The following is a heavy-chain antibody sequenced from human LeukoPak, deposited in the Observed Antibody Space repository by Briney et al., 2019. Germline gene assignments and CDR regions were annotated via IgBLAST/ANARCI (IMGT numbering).Heavy chain of an antibody. V-gene: IGHV5-51*01. CDR1: GYSFTSYW. J-gene: IGHJ6*02. CDR3: ASGRRYYYYGMDV. Sequence: GESLEISRKGSGYSFTSYWIGWVRQMPGKGLEWMGIIYPGDSDTRYSPSFQGQVTISADKSISTAYPQWSSLKASDTAMYYCASGRRYYYYGMDVWGQGTTVTVSS. CDR2: IYPGDSDT.